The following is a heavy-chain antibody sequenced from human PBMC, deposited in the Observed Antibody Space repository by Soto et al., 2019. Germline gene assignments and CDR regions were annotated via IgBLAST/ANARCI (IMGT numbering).Heavy chain of an antibody. Sequence: GGSLRLSCAASGFTFSSYSMNWVRQAPGKGLEWVSSISSSSSYIYYADSVKGRFTISRDNAKNSLYLQMNSLRAEDTAVYYCARAPPLTGYSSGWYRWGQGTLVTVSS. V-gene: IGHV3-21*01. J-gene: IGHJ4*02. CDR3: ARAPPLTGYSSGWYR. CDR1: GFTFSSYS. CDR2: ISSSSSYI. D-gene: IGHD6-19*01.